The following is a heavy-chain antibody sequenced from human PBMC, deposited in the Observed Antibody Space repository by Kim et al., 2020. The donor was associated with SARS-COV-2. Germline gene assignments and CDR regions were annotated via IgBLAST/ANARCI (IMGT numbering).Heavy chain of an antibody. Sequence: YYADSVKGRFTISRDNSKNTLYLQMNSLRAEDTAVYYCARMTTVTGGFDYWGQGTLVTVSS. V-gene: IGHV3-30*01. J-gene: IGHJ4*02. D-gene: IGHD4-17*01. CDR3: ARMTTVTGGFDY.